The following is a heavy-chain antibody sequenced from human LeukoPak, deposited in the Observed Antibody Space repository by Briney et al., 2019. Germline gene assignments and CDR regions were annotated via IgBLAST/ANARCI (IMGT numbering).Heavy chain of an antibody. CDR3: ARHGSSGWVFDY. D-gene: IGHD6-19*01. CDR2: IYYGGST. J-gene: IGHJ4*02. Sequence: SETVSLTCTVSGDSMGSSSYYWGWIRQPPGKGLEWIGSIYYGGSTYYNSSLKTRVTISVDTSKNQFSLKVSSVTAADTAVYYCARHGSSGWVFDYWGQGTLVTVSS. CDR1: GDSMGSSSYY. V-gene: IGHV4-39*01.